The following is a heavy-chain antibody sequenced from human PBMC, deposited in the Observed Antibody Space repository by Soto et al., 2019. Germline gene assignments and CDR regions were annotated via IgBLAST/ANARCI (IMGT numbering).Heavy chain of an antibody. CDR1: GDSFTSYW. CDR2: IYPGDSDT. J-gene: IGHJ5*02. Sequence: GGSLKISCNGSGDSFTSYWIGWVRQMPWKGLEWMGIIYPGDSDTRYSPSFQGQVTISADKSISTAYLQWSSLKASDTAMYYCARQGFRAEAARLGFDPWGQGTLVTVSS. D-gene: IGHD6-6*01. V-gene: IGHV5-51*01. CDR3: ARQGFRAEAARLGFDP.